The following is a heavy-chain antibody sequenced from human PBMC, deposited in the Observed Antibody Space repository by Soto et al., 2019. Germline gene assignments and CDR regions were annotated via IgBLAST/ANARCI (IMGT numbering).Heavy chain of an antibody. V-gene: IGHV4-39*01. D-gene: IGHD3-3*01. CDR2: IYYSGST. CDR3: ARHPTKNDFWSGYFIYYFDY. J-gene: IGHJ4*02. CDR1: GGSISSSSYY. Sequence: QLQLQESGPGLVKPSETLSLTCTVSGGSISSSSYYWGWIRQPPGKGLEWIGSIYYSGSTYYNPSLKSRVTISVDTSKNQFSLKLSSVTAADTAVYYCARHPTKNDFWSGYFIYYFDYWGQGTLVTVSS.